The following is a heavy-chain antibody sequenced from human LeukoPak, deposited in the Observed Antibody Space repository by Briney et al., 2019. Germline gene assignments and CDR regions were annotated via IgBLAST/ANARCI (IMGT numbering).Heavy chain of an antibody. J-gene: IGHJ4*02. CDR1: GGSISSGDYY. V-gene: IGHV4-30-4*01. CDR2: IYYSGST. Sequence: SETLSLTCTVSGGSISSGDYYWSWIRQPPGKGLEWIGYIYYSGSTYYNPSLKSRLTISVDTSKNQFSLKLSSVTAADTAVYYCARLSGGTQWLAPFDYWGQGTLVTVSS. D-gene: IGHD6-19*01. CDR3: ARLSGGTQWLAPFDY.